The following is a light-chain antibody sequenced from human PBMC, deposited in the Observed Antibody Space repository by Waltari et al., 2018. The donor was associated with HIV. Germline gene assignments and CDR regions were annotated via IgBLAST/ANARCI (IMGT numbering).Light chain of an antibody. V-gene: IGLV1-40*01. CDR1: IGADHF. CDR2: ANS. CDR3: QSYDTSLDSYI. J-gene: IGLJ1*01. Sequence: IGADHFVHWYQQLPGRGPKLLIYANSSRPSGVPDRFSGSKSGTSASLAITGLQADDEADYYCQSYDTSLDSYIFGTGTKVTVL.